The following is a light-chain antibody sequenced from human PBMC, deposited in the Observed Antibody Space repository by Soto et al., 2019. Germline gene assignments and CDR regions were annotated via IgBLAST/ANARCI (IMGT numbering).Light chain of an antibody. Sequence: QSLLTQPASVSGSPGQSIAISCTGTISDIGGSNYVSWYQQLPGKAPKLMIYDVSDRPSGVSNRFSGSKSGNTASLTISGLQAEDEADYYCSSYTSSSIYVFRTGTKVTVL. CDR1: ISDIGGSNY. J-gene: IGLJ1*01. CDR2: DVS. V-gene: IGLV2-14*01. CDR3: SSYTSSSIYV.